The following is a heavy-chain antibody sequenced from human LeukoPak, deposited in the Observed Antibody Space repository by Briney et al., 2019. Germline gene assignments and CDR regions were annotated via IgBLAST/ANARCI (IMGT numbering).Heavy chain of an antibody. CDR1: GGAIIRYY. J-gene: IGHJ6*03. CDR3: ARLKFYDSTGYSPGYYMDV. V-gene: IGHV4-4*07. Sequence: SETLSLTCSVSGGAIIRYYWSCIRQPAGKGPEWIGRIYPTGNTHYNPSLKTRVTISTDLSKKQFSLRLRSVTAADTAVYYCARLKFYDSTGYSPGYYMDVWGKGTAVTVSS. CDR2: IYPTGNT. D-gene: IGHD3-22*01.